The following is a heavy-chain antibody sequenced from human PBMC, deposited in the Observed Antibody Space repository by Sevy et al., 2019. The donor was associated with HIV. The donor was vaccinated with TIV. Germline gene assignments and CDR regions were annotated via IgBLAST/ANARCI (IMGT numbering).Heavy chain of an antibody. CDR3: ARVGKQYYYGSGSYYKGTRYYYGMDV. Sequence: SETLSLTCAVYGGSFSGYYWSWIRQPPGKGLEWIGEINHSGSTNYNPTLKSRVTISVDTSKNQFSLKLRSVTAADTAGYYCARVGKQYYYGSGSYYKGTRYYYGMDVWGQGTTVTVSS. V-gene: IGHV4-34*01. CDR2: INHSGST. D-gene: IGHD3-10*01. J-gene: IGHJ6*02. CDR1: GGSFSGYY.